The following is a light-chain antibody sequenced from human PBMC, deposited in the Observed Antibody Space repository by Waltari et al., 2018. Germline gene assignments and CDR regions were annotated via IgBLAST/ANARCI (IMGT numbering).Light chain of an antibody. V-gene: IGKV3-20*01. Sequence: SCRASQSVGRSLAWYQQKPDQAPRLLIYYTSSRATGTPGRFSGSGSGTDFSLAISSLEPEDFAVYFCQHYVNLPVTFGQGTKVEI. CDR1: QSVGRS. CDR2: YTS. CDR3: QHYVNLPVT. J-gene: IGKJ1*01.